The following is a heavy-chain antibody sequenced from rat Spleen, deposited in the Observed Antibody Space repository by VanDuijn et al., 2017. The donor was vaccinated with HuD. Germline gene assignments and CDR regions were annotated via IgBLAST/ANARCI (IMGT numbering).Heavy chain of an antibody. D-gene: IGHD1-4*01. V-gene: IGHV5-22*01. J-gene: IGHJ4*01. Sequence: EVQLVESDGGLVQPGRSLKVYCAASGFTFSDFYMAWVRQAPKKGLEWVASIKHEDFTPYYGDSVMGRFTISRDDGESTLYLQMDSLRSEDTATYYCARHGLPGYGVMDAWGQGASVTVSS. CDR1: GFTFSDFY. CDR3: ARHGLPGYGVMDA. CDR2: IKHEDFTP.